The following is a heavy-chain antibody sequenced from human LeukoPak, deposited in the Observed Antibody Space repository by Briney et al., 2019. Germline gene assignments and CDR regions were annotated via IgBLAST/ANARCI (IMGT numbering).Heavy chain of an antibody. CDR3: ARSSIAAAGIRRGPYYFDY. J-gene: IGHJ4*02. CDR1: GYTFTGYY. V-gene: IGHV1-46*01. D-gene: IGHD6-13*01. Sequence: ASVKVSCKASGYTFTGYYMHWVRQAPGQGLEWMGLINPSGGSTSYAQKFQGRVTMTRDTSTSTVYMELSSLRSEDTAVYYCARSSIAAAGIRRGPYYFDYWGQGTLVTVSS. CDR2: INPSGGST.